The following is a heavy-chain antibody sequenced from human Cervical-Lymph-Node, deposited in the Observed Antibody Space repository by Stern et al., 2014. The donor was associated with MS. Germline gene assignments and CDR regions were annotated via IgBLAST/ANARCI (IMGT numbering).Heavy chain of an antibody. J-gene: IGHJ4*02. V-gene: IGHV1-2*06. CDR1: GFMFTGYH. CDR2: INPDSGAT. D-gene: IGHD1-1*01. Sequence: QVQLVQSGAEVRKPGASVKVSCKTSGFMFTGYHIHWVRLAPGQGLEWMGRINPDSGATNHAQKFQGRVTMTTDTSITTAYMELTRLRSDDTAIYYCARIIETTSDWGQGTLVTVSS. CDR3: ARIIETTSD.